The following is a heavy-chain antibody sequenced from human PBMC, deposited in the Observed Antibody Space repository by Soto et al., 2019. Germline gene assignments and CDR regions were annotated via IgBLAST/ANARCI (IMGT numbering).Heavy chain of an antibody. CDR3: ARDHSPPAPADLDY. D-gene: IGHD2-15*01. V-gene: IGHV3-23*01. CDR2: ISGSGGST. J-gene: IGHJ4*02. CDR1: GFTFSSYA. Sequence: GGSLRLSCAASGFTFSSYAMSWVRQAPGKGLEWVSAISGSGGSTYYADSVKGRFTISRDNAKNSLYLQMNSLRAEDTAVYYCARDHSPPAPADLDYWGQGTLVPSPQ.